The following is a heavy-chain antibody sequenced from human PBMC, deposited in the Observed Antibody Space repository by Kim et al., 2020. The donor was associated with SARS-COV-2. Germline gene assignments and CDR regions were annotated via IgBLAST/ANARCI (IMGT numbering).Heavy chain of an antibody. V-gene: IGHV4-39*07. CDR3: ARDSSGWALDGYYFDY. J-gene: IGHJ4*02. D-gene: IGHD6-19*01. CDR1: GGSISSSSYY. Sequence: SETLSLTCTVSGGSISSSSYYWGWIRQPPGKGLEWIGSIYYSGSTYYNPSLKSRVTISVDTSKNQFSLKLSSVTAADTAVYYCARDSSGWALDGYYFDYWGQGTLVTVSS. CDR2: IYYSGST.